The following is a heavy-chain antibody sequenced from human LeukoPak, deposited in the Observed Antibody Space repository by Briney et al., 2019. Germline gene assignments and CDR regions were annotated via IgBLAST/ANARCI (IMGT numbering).Heavy chain of an antibody. J-gene: IGHJ6*02. D-gene: IGHD2-2*01. CDR3: ASPMPRDGNYYYYGMDV. CDR1: GYTFTSYY. CDR2: INPSGGST. Sequence: GASVKVSCKASGYTFTSYYMHWVRQAPGQGLEWMGIINPSGGSTSYAQKFQGRVTMTRDTSTSTVYMELSSLRSEDTAVYYCASPMPRDGNYYYYGMDVWGQGTTVTVSS. V-gene: IGHV1-46*01.